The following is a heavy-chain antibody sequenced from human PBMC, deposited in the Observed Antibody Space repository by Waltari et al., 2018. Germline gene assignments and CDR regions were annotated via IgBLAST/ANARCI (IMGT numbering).Heavy chain of an antibody. CDR1: DFTVSSGA. CDR2: IDSGGPT. V-gene: IGHV3-53*01. D-gene: IGHD2-15*01. Sequence: EVQLVESGGGLIQPGGSLRLSCAASDFTVSSGAMTWVRQAQGRGMEWVSVIDSGGPTYDADPVKGRFTIARNKSKNTLFLQMNSLSAEGTAVYYCARDSGITSPERFDYWGQGTLVTVSS. J-gene: IGHJ4*02. CDR3: ARDSGITSPERFDY.